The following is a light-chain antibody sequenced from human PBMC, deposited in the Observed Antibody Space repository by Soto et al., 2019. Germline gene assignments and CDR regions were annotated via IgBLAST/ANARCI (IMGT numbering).Light chain of an antibody. CDR1: RSDVGGYNY. J-gene: IGLJ1*01. V-gene: IGLV2-14*03. CDR2: DVS. Sequence: QSALNQPASVSGSPGQSITISCTGTRSDVGGYNYVSWYQHHPGKAPKLMIYDVSNRTSGVSNRFSGSKTGNTASLTISGLQPEDEADYYCCSYTTSNTRQIVFGTGTKVTVL. CDR3: CSYTTSNTRQIV.